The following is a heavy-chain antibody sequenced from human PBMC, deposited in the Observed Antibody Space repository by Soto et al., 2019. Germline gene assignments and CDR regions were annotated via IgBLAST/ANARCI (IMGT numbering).Heavy chain of an antibody. Sequence: EVHLVESGGGLVQWGGSLRLSCAASGFTCSNYWMSWVRQAPGKGLEWVANLTQDGSVKYYVDSLRGRFTISRDNAKNYLYLQMNSLRAEDTAVYHCARIGYSSSSFDYWGQGTLVTVSS. J-gene: IGHJ4*02. CDR1: GFTCSNYW. V-gene: IGHV3-7*01. CDR2: LTQDGSVK. D-gene: IGHD6-13*01. CDR3: ARIGYSSSSFDY.